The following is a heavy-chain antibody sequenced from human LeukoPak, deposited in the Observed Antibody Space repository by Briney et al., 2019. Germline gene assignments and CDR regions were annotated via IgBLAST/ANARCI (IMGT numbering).Heavy chain of an antibody. Sequence: GGSLRLSCAASGFTLSNYWMSWVRQAPGMGLEWVANIKQDGSEKYYVGSVGGRFTISRDNARNSLYLQMNSLRAEDTAVYFCARDSDHVRDYWGQGTLVTVSS. D-gene: IGHD3-10*01. J-gene: IGHJ4*02. CDR1: GFTLSNYW. CDR3: ARDSDHVRDY. CDR2: IKQDGSEK. V-gene: IGHV3-7*01.